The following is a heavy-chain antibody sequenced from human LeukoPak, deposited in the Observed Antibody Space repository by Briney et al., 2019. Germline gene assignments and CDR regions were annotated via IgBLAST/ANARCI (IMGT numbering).Heavy chain of an antibody. CDR1: GFTFSSYW. J-gene: IGHJ5*02. V-gene: IGHV3-7*01. Sequence: GGSLRLSCAASGFTFSSYWMSWVRQAPGKGLEWVANIKQDGSETKYADSVKGRFTISRDNARNSLYLQMNSLRVEDTAIYYCAGTRNYYLARYNWFDPWGQGTLVTVSS. CDR2: IKQDGSET. CDR3: AGTRNYYLARYNWFDP. D-gene: IGHD1-26*01.